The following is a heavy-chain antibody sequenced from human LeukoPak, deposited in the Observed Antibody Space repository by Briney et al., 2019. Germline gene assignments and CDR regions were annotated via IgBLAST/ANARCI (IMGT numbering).Heavy chain of an antibody. J-gene: IGHJ4*02. V-gene: IGHV1-69*05. CDR1: GGTFSSYA. CDR2: IIPIFGTA. Sequence: SVKVSCKASGGTFSSYAISWVRQAPGQGLEWMGGIIPIFGTANYAQKFQGRVTITTDESTSTAYMELSSLRSEDTAVYYCARDPCGGDCYWEYYFDYWGQETLVTVSS. D-gene: IGHD2-21*02. CDR3: ARDPCGGDCYWEYYFDY.